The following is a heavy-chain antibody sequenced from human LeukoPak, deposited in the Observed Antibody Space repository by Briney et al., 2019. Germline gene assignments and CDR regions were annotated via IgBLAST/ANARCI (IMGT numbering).Heavy chain of an antibody. V-gene: IGHV4-39*01. Sequence: PSETLSLTCTVSGGSISSTSYYWGWIRQPPGKGLEWIGSIYYSGSTSYNPSLRSRVTMSVDTSKDQFSLKLSSVAAADTAVYYCARTQYSTSPEGYYYYYMDVWGKGTTLTVSS. CDR1: GGSISSTSYY. CDR2: IYYSGST. D-gene: IGHD6-6*01. CDR3: ARTQYSTSPEGYYYYYMDV. J-gene: IGHJ6*03.